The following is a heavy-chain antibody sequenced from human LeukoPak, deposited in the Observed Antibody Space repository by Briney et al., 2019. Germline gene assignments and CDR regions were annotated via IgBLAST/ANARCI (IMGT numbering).Heavy chain of an antibody. J-gene: IGHJ4*02. CDR2: ISYRGST. D-gene: IGHD5-12*01. Sequence: SETLSLTCTVSGGSISSYYWSWIRQPPGKGLEWIGYISYRGSTTYSPSLKSRVTISVDTSKNQFSLKLSSVTAADTAVYYCARDRRGYDWDFDYWGQGTLVTVSS. CDR3: ARDRRGYDWDFDY. CDR1: GGSISSYY. V-gene: IGHV4-59*01.